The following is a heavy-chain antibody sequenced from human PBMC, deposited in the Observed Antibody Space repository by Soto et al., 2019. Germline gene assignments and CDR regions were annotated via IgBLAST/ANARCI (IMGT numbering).Heavy chain of an antibody. D-gene: IGHD6-6*01. CDR3: ARSHQRYSSSSVIDY. CDR2: IWYDGSNK. CDR1: GFTFSSYG. J-gene: IGHJ4*02. Sequence: GGSLRLSCAASGFTFSSYGMHWVRQAPGKGLEWVAVIWYDGSNKYYADSVKGRFTISRDNSKNTLYLQMNSLRAEDTAVYYCARSHQRYSSSSVIDYWGQGTLVTVS. V-gene: IGHV3-33*01.